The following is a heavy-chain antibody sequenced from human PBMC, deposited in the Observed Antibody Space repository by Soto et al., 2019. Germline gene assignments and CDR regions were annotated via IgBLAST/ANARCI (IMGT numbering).Heavy chain of an antibody. Sequence: SETLSLTCAVSGFSITSGDYWGWLRQPPGKGLEWIGSIFQSGSAYYNPSLKSRVTISVDTSKNQFSLKLNSVTAADTAVYYCARDTGTGMDYFAFWGQGTLVTVSS. CDR3: ARDTGTGMDYFAF. J-gene: IGHJ4*02. D-gene: IGHD1-7*01. CDR1: GFSITSGDY. V-gene: IGHV4-38-2*02. CDR2: IFQSGSA.